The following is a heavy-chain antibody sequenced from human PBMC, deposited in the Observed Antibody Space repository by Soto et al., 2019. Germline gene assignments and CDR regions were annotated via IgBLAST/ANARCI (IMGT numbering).Heavy chain of an antibody. V-gene: IGHV4-34*01. Sequence: QVQLQQWGAGLLKPSETLSLTCAVYGGSFSGYYWSWIRQPPGKGLEWIGEIKHSGSTNYNPSLKSRVTISVDTFKNQFSLKLGSVTAADTAVYYCARALVAVAGTVDYWGQGTLVTVSS. J-gene: IGHJ4*02. CDR3: ARALVAVAGTVDY. CDR2: IKHSGST. D-gene: IGHD6-19*01. CDR1: GGSFSGYY.